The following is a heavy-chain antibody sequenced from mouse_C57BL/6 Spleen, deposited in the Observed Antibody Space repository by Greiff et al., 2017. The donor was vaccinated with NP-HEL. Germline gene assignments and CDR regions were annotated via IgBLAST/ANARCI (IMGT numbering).Heavy chain of an antibody. CDR3: ARKPLYGSSPYYYAMDY. CDR2: IDPANGNT. CDR1: GFNIKNTY. D-gene: IGHD1-1*01. Sequence: VQLQQSVAELVRPGASVKLSCTASGFNIKNTYMHWVKQRPEQGLEWIGRIDPANGNTKYAPKFQGKATITADTSSNTAYLQLSSLTSEDTAIYYCARKPLYGSSPYYYAMDYWGQGTSVTVSS. J-gene: IGHJ4*01. V-gene: IGHV14-3*01.